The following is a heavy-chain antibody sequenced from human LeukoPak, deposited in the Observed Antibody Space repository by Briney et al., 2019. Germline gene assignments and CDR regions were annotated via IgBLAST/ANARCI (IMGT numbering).Heavy chain of an antibody. CDR2: INPNSGDT. CDR1: GYTFTDYY. Sequence: SVKVSCKASGYTFTDYYIHWVRQAPGQGLEWMGWINPNSGDTNYAQKFQGRVTMTRDTSISTAYMELSRLRSDDTAVYYCAREQWLLGSDYWGQGTLVTVSS. V-gene: IGHV1-2*02. D-gene: IGHD6-19*01. CDR3: AREQWLLGSDY. J-gene: IGHJ4*02.